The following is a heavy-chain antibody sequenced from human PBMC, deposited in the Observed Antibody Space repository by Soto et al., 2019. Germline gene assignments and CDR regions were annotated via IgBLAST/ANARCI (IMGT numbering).Heavy chain of an antibody. CDR1: GFIFSDYY. V-gene: IGHV3-11*01. CDR3: ARAWKIEKFGVISMSKGLDV. CDR2: SSNRDRST. J-gene: IGHJ6*02. Sequence: GGSLRLSCAASGFIFSDYYMTWIRQAPGKGLEWLSCSSNRDRSTYYADSVKDRFVVSKDNAKNLVYLQMNSLRAEDTEVYFCARAWKIEKFGVISMSKGLDVWGQGTTVTVSS. D-gene: IGHD3-3*01.